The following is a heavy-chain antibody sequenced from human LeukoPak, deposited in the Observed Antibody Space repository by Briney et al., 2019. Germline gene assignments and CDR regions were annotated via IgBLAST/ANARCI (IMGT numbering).Heavy chain of an antibody. V-gene: IGHV3-74*01. D-gene: IGHD7-27*01. CDR3: ARGTWGFDY. Sequence: PGGSLRLSCAASGFTFSNSWLHWVRQAPGKGLVWVSRISPDGSSTNYADSVKGRFTISRDNAKNTLYLQMNSLRAEDTAVYYCARGTWGFDYWGQGTLVTVSS. CDR1: GFTFSNSW. J-gene: IGHJ4*02. CDR2: ISPDGSST.